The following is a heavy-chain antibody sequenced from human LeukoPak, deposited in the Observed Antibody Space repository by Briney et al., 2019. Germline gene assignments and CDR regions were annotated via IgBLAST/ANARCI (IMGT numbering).Heavy chain of an antibody. CDR1: GCTFTSYD. CDR3: ARTLPHSSSWYPDYYYYMDV. D-gene: IGHD6-13*01. J-gene: IGHJ6*03. V-gene: IGHV1-8*03. Sequence: EASVKVSCKASGCTFTSYDINWVRQATGQGLEWMGWMNPNSGNTGYAQKFQGRVTITRNTSISTAYMELSSLRSEDTAVYYCARTLPHSSSWYPDYYYYMDVWGKGTTVTVSS. CDR2: MNPNSGNT.